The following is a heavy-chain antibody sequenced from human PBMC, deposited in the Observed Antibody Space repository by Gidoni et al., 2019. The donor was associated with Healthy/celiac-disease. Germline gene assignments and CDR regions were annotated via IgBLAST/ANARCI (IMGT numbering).Heavy chain of an antibody. D-gene: IGHD3-10*01. Sequence: QVQLVESGGGVVQPGRSLRLSCAASGFTFSSYAMHWVRQAPGKGLEWVAVISYDGSNKYYADSVKGRFTISRDNSKNTLYLQMNSLRAEDTAVYYCARDRNGVRGVIPDYWGQGTLVTVSS. CDR2: ISYDGSNK. V-gene: IGHV3-30*04. J-gene: IGHJ4*02. CDR1: GFTFSSYA. CDR3: ARDRNGVRGVIPDY.